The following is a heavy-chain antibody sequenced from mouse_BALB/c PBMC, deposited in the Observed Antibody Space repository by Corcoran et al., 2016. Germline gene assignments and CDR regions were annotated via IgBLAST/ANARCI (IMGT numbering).Heavy chain of an antibody. J-gene: IGHJ3*01. Sequence: EVQLQQSGPELVQPGASVKMSCTASGYTFTSYVMHWVKQKPGQGLEWIGYINPYNDGTKYNEKFKGKATLTSDKSSSTAYMELSSLTSEDSAVYYWAREGFAYWGQGTLVTVSA. V-gene: IGHV1S136*01. CDR1: GYTFTSYV. CDR3: AREGFAY. CDR2: INPYNDGT.